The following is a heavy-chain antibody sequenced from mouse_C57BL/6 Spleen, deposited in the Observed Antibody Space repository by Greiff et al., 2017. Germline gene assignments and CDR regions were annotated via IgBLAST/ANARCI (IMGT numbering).Heavy chain of an antibody. CDR1: GFNIKDYY. V-gene: IGHV14-2*01. D-gene: IGHD2-1*01. CDR2: IYPGDGET. Sequence: EVPLQQSGAELVKPGASVKLSCTASGFNIKDYYMHWVKQRTEQGLEWIGRIYPGDGETKYAPKFQGKATITADTSSNTAYLQLSSLTSEDTAVYYCARGVTTKYEDMDYWGQGTSVTVAS. J-gene: IGHJ4*01. CDR3: ARGVTTKYEDMDY.